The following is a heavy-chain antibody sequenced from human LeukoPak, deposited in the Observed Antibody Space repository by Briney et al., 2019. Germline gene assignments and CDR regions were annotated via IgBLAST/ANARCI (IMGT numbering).Heavy chain of an antibody. CDR2: ISGTGGAT. CDR1: GFPFSSFA. CDR3: AKKGYGSGTFWYYYGMDV. Sequence: GGSLRLSCAASGFPFSSFAMSWVRQAPGKGLEWVSTISGTGGATYYADSVQGRFTISRDNSRNTLFLQMNSLRVEDTAVYYCAKKGYGSGTFWYYYGMDVWGQGTTVAVSS. D-gene: IGHD3-10*01. J-gene: IGHJ6*02. V-gene: IGHV3-23*01.